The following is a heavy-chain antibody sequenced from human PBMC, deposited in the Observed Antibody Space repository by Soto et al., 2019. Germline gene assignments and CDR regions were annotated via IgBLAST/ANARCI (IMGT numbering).Heavy chain of an antibody. CDR2: IYYSGST. D-gene: IGHD3-9*01. V-gene: IGHV4-39*02. J-gene: IGHJ4*02. CDR3: ARDSALRYFDWYTTYYFDY. CDR1: DGTISSRSYY. Sequence: SETISLTWTVSDGTISSRSYYWGWIRKPPGKGLEWIGSIYYSGSTYYNPSLKSRVTISVDTSKNQFSLKLSSVTAADTAVYYCARDSALRYFDWYTTYYFDYWGQGTLVTVSS.